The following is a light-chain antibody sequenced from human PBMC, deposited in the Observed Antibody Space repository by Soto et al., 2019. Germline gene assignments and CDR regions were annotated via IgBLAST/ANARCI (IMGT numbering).Light chain of an antibody. CDR2: STN. CDR3: VLYLGSGISL. J-gene: IGLJ2*01. CDR1: SGSVSTTYY. Sequence: QTVVTQEPSFSVSPGGTVTLTCGLSSGSVSTTYYPSWYQQTPGQAPRTLIYSTNTRSSGVPDRFAGSILGNKAALTITGAQADDESHYYCVLYLGSGISLFGGGTQLTVL. V-gene: IGLV8-61*01.